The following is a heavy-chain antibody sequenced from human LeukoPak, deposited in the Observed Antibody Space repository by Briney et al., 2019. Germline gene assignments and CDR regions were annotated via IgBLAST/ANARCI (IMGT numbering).Heavy chain of an antibody. V-gene: IGHV3-53*01. CDR3: ARVGSGWPYYFDY. J-gene: IGHJ4*02. CDR1: GFTVSSNY. Sequence: PGGSLRLSCAASGFTVSSNYMSWVRQAPGKGLEWVSVIYSGGSTYYADSVKGRFTISRDNSKNTLYVQMNSLRAEDTAVYYCARVGSGWPYYFDYWGQGTLVTVSS. CDR2: IYSGGST. D-gene: IGHD6-19*01.